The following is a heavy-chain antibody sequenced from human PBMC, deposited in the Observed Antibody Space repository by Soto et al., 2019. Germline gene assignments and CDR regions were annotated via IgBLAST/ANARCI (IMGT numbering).Heavy chain of an antibody. CDR3: ARDPWAADY. Sequence: PGGSLRLSCAASGFTVSTMYMSWVRQAPGKGLEWVPVLYSGGSTFYADSVRGRFTISRDNSKNTVNLQMNSLRAEDTAVYYCARDPWAADYWGQGTLVTVSS. CDR2: LYSGGST. D-gene: IGHD3-16*01. J-gene: IGHJ4*02. V-gene: IGHV3-66*01. CDR1: GFTVSTMY.